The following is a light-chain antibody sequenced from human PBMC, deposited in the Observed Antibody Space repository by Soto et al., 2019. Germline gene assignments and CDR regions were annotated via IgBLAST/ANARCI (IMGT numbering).Light chain of an antibody. CDR3: HQYDSSSWT. J-gene: IGKJ1*01. CDR2: GAS. CDR1: QSVYSSY. Sequence: EIVLTQSPGTLSSSPGERATVFCRASQSVYSSYLAWFQQKPGQAPRLLIYGASRRATGIPDRFSGSGSGTDFTLTITRLEPEDFAVYYCHQYDSSSWTFGQGTKVEI. V-gene: IGKV3-20*01.